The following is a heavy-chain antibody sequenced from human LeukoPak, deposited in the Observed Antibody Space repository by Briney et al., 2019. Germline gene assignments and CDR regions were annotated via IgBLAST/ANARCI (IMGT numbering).Heavy chain of an antibody. CDR3: ARDRYYYDSSGYYVFDY. J-gene: IGHJ4*02. CDR2: INQDGSEK. CDR1: GFTFSSYW. V-gene: IGHV3-7*01. Sequence: PGGSLRLSCAASGFTFSSYWMTWVRQAPGKGLEWVANINQDGSEKYYVDSVKGRFAISRDNAKNSLYLQMNSLRAEDTAVYYCARDRYYYDSSGYYVFDYWGQGTLVTVSS. D-gene: IGHD3-22*01.